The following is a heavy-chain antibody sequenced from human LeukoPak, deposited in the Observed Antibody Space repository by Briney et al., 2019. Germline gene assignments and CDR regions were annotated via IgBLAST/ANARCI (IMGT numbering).Heavy chain of an antibody. CDR3: ARVDYYGSSLGFDY. Sequence: SETLSLTCTVSGGSISSYYWSWIRQPPGKGLEWIGYIYYSGSTNYNPSLKSRVAISVDTSKNQFSLKLNSVTAADTAVYYCARVDYYGSSLGFDYWGQGILVTVSS. CDR2: IYYSGST. J-gene: IGHJ4*02. D-gene: IGHD3-10*01. V-gene: IGHV4-59*01. CDR1: GGSISSYY.